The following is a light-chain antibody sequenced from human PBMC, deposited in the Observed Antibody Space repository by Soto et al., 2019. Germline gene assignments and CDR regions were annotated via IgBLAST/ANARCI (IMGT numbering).Light chain of an antibody. V-gene: IGLV7-43*01. J-gene: IGLJ2*01. CDR1: TGAVTSGDY. CDR3: LLYYGGAHGV. Sequence: QTVVTQEPSLTVSPGGTVTLTCASSTGAVTSGDYPNWFQQKPGQAPRALIYSTSNKPSWTTARFSGSLLGGKAALTLSGVQPEDEAEYYCLLYYGGAHGVFGGGTQLTVL. CDR2: STS.